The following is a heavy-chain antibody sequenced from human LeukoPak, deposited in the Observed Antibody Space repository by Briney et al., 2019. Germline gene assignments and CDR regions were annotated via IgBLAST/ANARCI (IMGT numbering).Heavy chain of an antibody. J-gene: IGHJ6*02. CDR1: GFTFSSYS. CDR2: ISSSSSDI. D-gene: IGHD5-18*01. V-gene: IGHV3-21*01. CDR3: ARPIRGYSYGRGYYYCGMDV. Sequence: GGSLRLSCAASGFTFSSYSMNWVRPAPGKGLEWVSSISSSSSDIYYADSVKGRFTITRDNAKNSLYLQMNSLRAEDTAVYYCARPIRGYSYGRGYYYCGMDVWGQGTTVTASS.